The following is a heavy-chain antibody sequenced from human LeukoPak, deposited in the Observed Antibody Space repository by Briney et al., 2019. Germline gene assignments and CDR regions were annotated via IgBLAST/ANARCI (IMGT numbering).Heavy chain of an antibody. V-gene: IGHV4-34*01. Sequence: SETLSLTCAVYGGSFSGYYWSWIRQPPGKGLEWIGEINHSGSTNYNPSLKSRVTISVDTSKNQFSLKLSSVTAADTAVYYCARHTLSDFWSGYSSDVWGQGTTVTVSS. D-gene: IGHD3-3*01. CDR2: INHSGST. CDR3: ARHTLSDFWSGYSSDV. CDR1: GGSFSGYY. J-gene: IGHJ6*02.